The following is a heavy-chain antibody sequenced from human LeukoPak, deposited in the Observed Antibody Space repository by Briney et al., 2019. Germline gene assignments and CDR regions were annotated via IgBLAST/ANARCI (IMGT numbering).Heavy chain of an antibody. J-gene: IGHJ4*02. CDR3: ARAVSTADSLGYFDY. Sequence: SETLSLTCTVSGGSISSYYWSWIRQPPGKGLEWIAYIYYSGSTNYNPSLKSRVTISVDTSKNQFSLKLSSVTAADTAVYYCARAVSTADSLGYFDYWGQGALVTVSS. V-gene: IGHV4-59*01. CDR2: IYYSGST. D-gene: IGHD6-13*01. CDR1: GGSISSYY.